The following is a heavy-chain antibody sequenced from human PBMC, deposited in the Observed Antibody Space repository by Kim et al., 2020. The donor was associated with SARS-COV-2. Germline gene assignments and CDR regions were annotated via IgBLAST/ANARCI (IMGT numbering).Heavy chain of an antibody. CDR2: IRSKAYGGTT. D-gene: IGHD3-3*01. J-gene: IGHJ4*02. Sequence: GGSLILSCTASGFTFGDYAMSWVRQAPGKGLEWVGFIRSKAYGGTTEYAASVKGRFTISRDDSKSIAYLQMNSLKTEDTAVYYCTREGEMRARGYDFWSGPDYWGQGTLVTVSS. CDR3: TREGEMRARGYDFWSGPDY. V-gene: IGHV3-49*04. CDR1: GFTFGDYA.